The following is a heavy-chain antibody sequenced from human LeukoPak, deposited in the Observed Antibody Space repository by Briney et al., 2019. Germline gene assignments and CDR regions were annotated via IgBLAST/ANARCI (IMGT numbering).Heavy chain of an antibody. CDR2: IYHSGST. CDR3: ARDVGDELYDILTGYYRAGGRE. J-gene: IGHJ4*02. CDR1: GGSISSSNW. V-gene: IGHV4-4*02. Sequence: SGTLSLTCAVSGGSISSSNWWSWVRQPPGKGLEWIGEIYHSGSTNYNPSLKSRVTISVDKSKNQFSLKLSSVTAADTAVYYCARDVGDELYDILTGYYRAGGREWGQGTLVTVSS. D-gene: IGHD3-9*01.